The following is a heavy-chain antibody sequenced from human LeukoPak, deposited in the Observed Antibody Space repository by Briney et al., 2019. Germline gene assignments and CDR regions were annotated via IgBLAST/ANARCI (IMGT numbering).Heavy chain of an antibody. D-gene: IGHD3-22*01. CDR1: GYTFTSYG. V-gene: IGHV1-18*01. CDR3: ARGGPAPHRITLIVVASSTDAFDI. J-gene: IGHJ3*02. Sequence: ASVKVSCKASGYTFTSYGISWVRQAPGQGLEWMGWISAYNGDTNYEQKLQGRVTMTTDTSTSTAYMELRSLRSDDTAVYYCARGGPAPHRITLIVVASSTDAFDIWGQGTMVTVSS. CDR2: ISAYNGDT.